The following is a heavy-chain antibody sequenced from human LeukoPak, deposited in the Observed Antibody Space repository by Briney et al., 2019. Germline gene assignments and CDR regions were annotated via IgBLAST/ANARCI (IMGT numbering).Heavy chain of an antibody. CDR1: GGSLNSDSLY. Sequence: SETLSLTCTVSGGSLNSDSLYWGWIRQPPGKGLEWIGIIYSSGRTFYNPSLKSRVTISVDTSKNQFSPKLSSVAAADTAVYYCARGGPRWELLGYWGQGTLVTVSS. J-gene: IGHJ4*02. CDR3: ARGGPRWELLGY. CDR2: IYSSGRT. D-gene: IGHD1-26*01. V-gene: IGHV4-39*01.